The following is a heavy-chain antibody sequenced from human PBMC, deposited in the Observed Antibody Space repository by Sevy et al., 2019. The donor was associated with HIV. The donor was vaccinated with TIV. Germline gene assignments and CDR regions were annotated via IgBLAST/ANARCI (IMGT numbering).Heavy chain of an antibody. Sequence: ASVKVSCKASGYTFTNYDINWVRQATGQGLEWMGWMNPNSGNTGYAQKFQGRVTMTRNTSISTAYMELSSLRSEDTAVYYCAITKDYYESSGSPIDYWGQGTLVTVSS. CDR3: AITKDYYESSGSPIDY. CDR2: MNPNSGNT. V-gene: IGHV1-8*01. J-gene: IGHJ4*02. D-gene: IGHD3-22*01. CDR1: GYTFTNYD.